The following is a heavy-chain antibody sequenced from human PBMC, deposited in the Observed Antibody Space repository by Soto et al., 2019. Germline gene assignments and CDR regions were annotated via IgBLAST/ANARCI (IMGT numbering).Heavy chain of an antibody. D-gene: IGHD6-13*01. V-gene: IGHV3-30-3*01. Sequence: GSLRLSCEASGFAIRNNAIHWVRQTPGKGLQWVAVISFEGSHKYYADSVKGRFTVSRDNPKNTVSLQMDSLTVEDSALYYCERAAGIAAAGSSQGVLWGQGTLVTVSS. CDR1: GFAIRNNA. J-gene: IGHJ4*02. CDR3: ERAAGIAAAGSSQGVL. CDR2: ISFEGSHK.